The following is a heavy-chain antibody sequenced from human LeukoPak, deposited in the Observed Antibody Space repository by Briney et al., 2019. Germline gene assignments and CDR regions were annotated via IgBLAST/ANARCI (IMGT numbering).Heavy chain of an antibody. CDR2: ISSNGGST. D-gene: IGHD6-13*01. J-gene: IGHJ4*02. CDR3: ARGGIAAAGVFDY. V-gene: IGHV3-64*01. Sequence: PGGSLRLSCAASGFTFSSYAMHWVRQAPGKGLEYVSAISSNGGSTYYANSVKGRFTISRDNSKNTLYLQMGSLRAEDMAVYYCARGGIAAAGVFDYWGQGTLVTVSS. CDR1: GFTFSSYA.